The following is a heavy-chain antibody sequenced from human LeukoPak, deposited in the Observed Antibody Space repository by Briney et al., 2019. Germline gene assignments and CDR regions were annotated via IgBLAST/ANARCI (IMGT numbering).Heavy chain of an antibody. V-gene: IGHV3-23*01. CDR3: AKVGVAGGYYWFDP. Sequence: GGSLRLSCAASGFTFSSYAVSWVRQAPGKGLEWVSAITGSGGYTYYADSVKGRFTISRDNSKNTLYLQMNSLRAEDTAIYYCAKVGVAGGYYWFDPWGQGTLVTVSS. J-gene: IGHJ5*02. CDR2: ITGSGGYT. CDR1: GFTFSSYA. D-gene: IGHD6-19*01.